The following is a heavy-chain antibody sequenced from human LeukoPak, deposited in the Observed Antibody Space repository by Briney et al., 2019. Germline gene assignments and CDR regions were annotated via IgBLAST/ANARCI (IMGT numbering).Heavy chain of an antibody. V-gene: IGHV3-53*01. J-gene: IGHJ4*02. CDR2: IYSGGST. D-gene: IGHD6-19*01. CDR3: ARGIAVAGTSGDYFDY. Sequence: GGSLRLSCAASGFTVSSNYMIWVRQAPGKGLEWVSVIYSGGSTYYAASVKGRFTISRDNSKDTLYLQMNSLRAEDTAVYYCARGIAVAGTSGDYFDYWGQGTLVTVSS. CDR1: GFTVSSNY.